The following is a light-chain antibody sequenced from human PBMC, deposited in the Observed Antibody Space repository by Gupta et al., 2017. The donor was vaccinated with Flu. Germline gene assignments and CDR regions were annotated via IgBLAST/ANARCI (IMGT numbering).Light chain of an antibody. CDR1: QSISSW. V-gene: IGKV1-5*03. Sequence: SPSTLSASVGDRVTSTCRASQSISSWLSWYQQKPGKAPKLLIYKASTLESGVPSRFSGSGFGTEFTLTSSRLQPDDFATYYCQEYNSYWAFGQGTKVEIK. CDR3: QEYNSYWA. CDR2: KAS. J-gene: IGKJ1*01.